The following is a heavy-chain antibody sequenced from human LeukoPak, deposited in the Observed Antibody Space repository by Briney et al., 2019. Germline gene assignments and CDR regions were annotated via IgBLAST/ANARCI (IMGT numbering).Heavy chain of an antibody. Sequence: PSETLSLTCTVSGGSISSYYWSWIRQPPGKGLEWTGYIYYSGSTNYNPSLKSRVTISVDTSKNQFSLKLSSVTAADTAVYYCARVGPADGSYYDYWGQGTLVTVSS. CDR1: GGSISSYY. D-gene: IGHD1-26*01. J-gene: IGHJ4*02. CDR2: IYYSGST. V-gene: IGHV4-59*01. CDR3: ARVGPADGSYYDY.